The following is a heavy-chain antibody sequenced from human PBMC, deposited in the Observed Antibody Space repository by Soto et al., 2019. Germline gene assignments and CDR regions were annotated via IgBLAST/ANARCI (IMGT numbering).Heavy chain of an antibody. CDR1: GFTFSSYG. CDR2: ISYDGSNK. J-gene: IGHJ6*02. D-gene: IGHD2-15*01. V-gene: IGHV3-30*18. Sequence: EQLVESGGGVVQPGRSLRLSCAASGFTFSSYGMHWVRQAPGKGLEWVTVISYDGSNKYYADSVKGRFTVSRDNSKNTLYLQMNSLRGEDTAVYYCAKDRYCSGGTCLNFYGMDVWGQGTTVTVSS. CDR3: AKDRYCSGGTCLNFYGMDV.